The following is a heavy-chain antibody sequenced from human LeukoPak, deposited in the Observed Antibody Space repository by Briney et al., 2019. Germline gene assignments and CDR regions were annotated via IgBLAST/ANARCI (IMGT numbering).Heavy chain of an antibody. CDR2: IYPGDFDT. V-gene: IGHV5-51*04. D-gene: IGHD2-21*02. CDR1: GYKFTNYW. Sequence: GESLKISCKGSGYKFTNYWIGWVRQLPGKGLEWMGLIYPGDFDTKYSPSFRGQVTISADILISTAYLQWSSLKASDTAMYYCATAGCSSDWYYFDYWGQGTLVTVSS. CDR3: ATAGCSSDWYYFDY. J-gene: IGHJ4*02.